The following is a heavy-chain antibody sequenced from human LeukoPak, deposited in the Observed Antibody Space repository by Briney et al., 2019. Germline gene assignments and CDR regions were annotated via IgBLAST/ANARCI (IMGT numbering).Heavy chain of an antibody. V-gene: IGHV3-30*18. CDR2: ISDDGRNK. J-gene: IGHJ4*02. Sequence: GRSLRLSCAASGFTFNNYSVRYVRQAPGMGLEWVADISDDGRNKNYADSVKGRFTISRDSSNNTLYLQMNSLRAEDTGVYFCAKDRETTASGTFDFRGQGTLVTVSS. D-gene: IGHD6-13*01. CDR1: GFTFNNYS. CDR3: AKDRETTASGTFDF.